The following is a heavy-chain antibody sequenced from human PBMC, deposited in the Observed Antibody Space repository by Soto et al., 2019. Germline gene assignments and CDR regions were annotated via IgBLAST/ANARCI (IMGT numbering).Heavy chain of an antibody. CDR3: ASSRYDILTGYYFDY. D-gene: IGHD3-9*01. CDR2: ISSSSSYI. CDR1: GFTFSSYS. Sequence: GGSLRLSCAASGFTFSSYSMNWVRQAPGKGLEWVSSISSSSSYIYYADSVKGRFTISRDNAKNSLYLQMNSLRAEDTAVYYCASSRYDILTGYYFDYWGQGTLVTVSS. J-gene: IGHJ4*02. V-gene: IGHV3-21*01.